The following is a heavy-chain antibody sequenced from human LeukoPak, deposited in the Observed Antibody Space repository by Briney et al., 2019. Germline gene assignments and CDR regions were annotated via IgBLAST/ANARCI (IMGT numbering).Heavy chain of an antibody. Sequence: GGSLRLSCAASGFTFSSYSMNWVRQAPGKGLEWVSYISSSSSTIYYADSVKGRFTISRDNAKNSLYLQMNSLRAEDTAVYYCARVKGYYGSGSYPYYFDYWGQGTLVTVSS. CDR3: ARVKGYYGSGSYPYYFDY. CDR1: GFTFSSYS. CDR2: ISSSSSTI. D-gene: IGHD3-10*01. J-gene: IGHJ4*02. V-gene: IGHV3-48*01.